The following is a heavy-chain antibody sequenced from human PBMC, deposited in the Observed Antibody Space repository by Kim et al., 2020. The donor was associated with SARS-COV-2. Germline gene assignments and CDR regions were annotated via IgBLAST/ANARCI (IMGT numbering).Heavy chain of an antibody. CDR3: ARELYSSGWYDLDY. V-gene: IGHV4-61*01. CDR1: GGSVSSGSYY. J-gene: IGHJ4*02. D-gene: IGHD6-19*01. CDR2: IYYSGST. Sequence: SETLSLTCTVSGGSVSSGSYYWSWIRQPPGKGLEWIGYIYYSGSTNYNPSLKSRVTISVDTSKNQFSLKLSSVTAADTAVYYCARELYSSGWYDLDYWGQGTLVTVSS.